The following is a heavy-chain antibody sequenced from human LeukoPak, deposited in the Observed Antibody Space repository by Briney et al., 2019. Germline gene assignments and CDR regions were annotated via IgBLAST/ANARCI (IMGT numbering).Heavy chain of an antibody. CDR1: GFTFSSYA. J-gene: IGHJ4*02. Sequence: GGSLRLSCAASGFTFSSYAMSWVRQAPGKGLEWVSAISGSGGSTYYADSVKGRFTISGDNSKNTLYLQMNSLRAEDTAVYYCAKDPGEYSSSWYADWGQGTLVTVSS. CDR3: AKDPGEYSSSWYAD. CDR2: ISGSGGST. D-gene: IGHD6-13*01. V-gene: IGHV3-23*01.